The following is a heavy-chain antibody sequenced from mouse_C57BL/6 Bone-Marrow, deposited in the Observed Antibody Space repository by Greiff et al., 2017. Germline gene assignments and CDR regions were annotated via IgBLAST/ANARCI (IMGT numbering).Heavy chain of an antibody. CDR1: GFNIKDDY. Sequence: EVQLQESGAELVRPGASVKLSCTASGFNIKDDYMHWVKQRPEQGLEWIGWIDPENGDTEYASKFQGKATITADTSSNTAYLQLSSLTSEDTAVYYCTTGYYGSSHVYYFDYWGQGTTLTVSS. CDR2: IDPENGDT. D-gene: IGHD1-1*01. J-gene: IGHJ2*01. CDR3: TTGYYGSSHVYYFDY. V-gene: IGHV14-4*01.